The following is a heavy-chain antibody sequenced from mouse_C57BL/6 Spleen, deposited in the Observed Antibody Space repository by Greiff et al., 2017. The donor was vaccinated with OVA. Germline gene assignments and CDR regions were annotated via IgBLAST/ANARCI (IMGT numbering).Heavy chain of an antibody. D-gene: IGHD1-1*01. CDR2: INPYNGGT. CDR3: ARSMIYYYGSSYVDYAMDY. CDR1: GYTFTDYY. Sequence: VQLQQSGPVLVKPGASVKMSCKASGYTFTDYYMNWVKQSHGKSLEWIGVINPYNGGTSYNQKFKGKATLTVDKSSSTAYMELNSLTSEDSAVYYCARSMIYYYGSSYVDYAMDYWGQGTSVTVSS. V-gene: IGHV1-19*01. J-gene: IGHJ4*01.